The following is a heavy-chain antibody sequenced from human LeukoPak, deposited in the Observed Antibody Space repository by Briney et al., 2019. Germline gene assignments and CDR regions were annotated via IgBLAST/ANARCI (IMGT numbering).Heavy chain of an antibody. CDR3: AKETAVVGWYHGMDV. Sequence: GGSLRLSCAASGLTFSNYAMRWVRQATGKGLEWVSAISGSGGSTYYADSVKGRFTICRDNSKNTLYLQMSSLRAEDTAVYYCAKETAVVGWYHGMDVWGQWTTVTVSS. CDR1: GLTFSNYA. J-gene: IGHJ6*02. D-gene: IGHD6-19*01. V-gene: IGHV3-23*01. CDR2: ISGSGGST.